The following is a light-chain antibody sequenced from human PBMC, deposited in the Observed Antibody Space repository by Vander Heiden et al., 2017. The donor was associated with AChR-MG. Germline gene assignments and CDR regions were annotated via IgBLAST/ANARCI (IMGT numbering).Light chain of an antibody. CDR2: GAS. CDR3: QQYGSSPLT. J-gene: IGKJ4*01. V-gene: IGKV3-20*01. CDR1: HSVSSSF. Sequence: IVFTQPPGTLSLSPGESATLSCRASHSVSSSFFAWHQQTPGQAPMLLDYGASSRATGIPDRFSGSCSATDFTLTVSRLEPEDFAVYYCQQYGSSPLTFGGGTKVEIK.